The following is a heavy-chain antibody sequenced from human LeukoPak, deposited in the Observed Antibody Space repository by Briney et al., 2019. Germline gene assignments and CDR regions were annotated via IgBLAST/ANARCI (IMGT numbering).Heavy chain of an antibody. Sequence: SETLSLTCTVSGGSISSYYWSWIRQPPGKGLEWIAYIYYSGSTNYNPSLKSRVTISVDTSKNQFSLKLSSVTAADTAVYYCARQPTMVRGVLFDYWGQGTLVTVSS. J-gene: IGHJ4*02. D-gene: IGHD3-10*01. CDR1: GGSISSYY. CDR3: ARQPTMVRGVLFDY. V-gene: IGHV4-59*08. CDR2: IYYSGST.